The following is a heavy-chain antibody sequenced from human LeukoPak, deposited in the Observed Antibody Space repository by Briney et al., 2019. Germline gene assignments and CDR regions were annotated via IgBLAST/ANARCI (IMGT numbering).Heavy chain of an antibody. D-gene: IGHD1-26*01. J-gene: IGHJ6*03. CDR1: GGSISSSSYY. Sequence: SETLSLTCTVSGGSISSSSYYWGWIRQPPGKGLEWIGSIYYSGSTYYNPSLKSRVTISVDTSKNQFSLKLSSVTAADTAVYYCARLTSGSKYYYYYYYMDVWGKGTTVTVSS. CDR3: ARLTSGSKYYYYYYYMDV. V-gene: IGHV4-39*01. CDR2: IYYSGST.